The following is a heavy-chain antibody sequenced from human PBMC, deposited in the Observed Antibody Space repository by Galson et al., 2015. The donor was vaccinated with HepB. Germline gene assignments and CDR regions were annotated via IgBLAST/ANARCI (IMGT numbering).Heavy chain of an antibody. CDR2: IIPILGIS. Sequence: SVKVSCKASGGTFDIYTINWVRQAPGQGLEWMGRIIPILGISNYAQKFQDRVTITADRSTSTAYMELSSLRSEDTAVYYCARALAAADHYFDYWGQGTLVTVSS. D-gene: IGHD6-13*01. CDR1: GGTFDIYT. J-gene: IGHJ4*02. V-gene: IGHV1-69*02. CDR3: ARALAAADHYFDY.